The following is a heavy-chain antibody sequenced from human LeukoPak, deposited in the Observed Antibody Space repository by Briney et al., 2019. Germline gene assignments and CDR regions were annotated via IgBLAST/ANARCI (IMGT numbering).Heavy chain of an antibody. CDR1: GFTFDDYA. J-gene: IGHJ6*03. V-gene: IGHV3-43*02. D-gene: IGHD2-15*01. CDR3: AKDIRWRIVVVVAASHYYYMDV. Sequence: PGGSLRLSCAASGFTFDDYAMHWVRQAPGKCLEWVSLISGDGGSTYYADSVKGRFTISRDNSKNSLYLQMNSLRTEDTALYYCAKDIRWRIVVVVAASHYYYMDVWGKETTVTVFS. CDR2: ISGDGGST.